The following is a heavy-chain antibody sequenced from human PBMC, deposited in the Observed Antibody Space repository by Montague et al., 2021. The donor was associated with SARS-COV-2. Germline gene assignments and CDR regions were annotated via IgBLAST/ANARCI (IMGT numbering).Heavy chain of an antibody. Sequence: TLSLTCTVSGGSIRSGSYYWSWIRQPAGKGLEWIGRIYSSGSTNYNPSLKSRVTMSVDTSKNQFSLKVSSVTAADTAVYYCARDYGDYPYYYGFDVWGQGTTVTVSS. CDR1: GGSIRSGSYY. CDR2: IYSSGST. J-gene: IGHJ6*02. V-gene: IGHV4-61*02. CDR3: ARDYGDYPYYYGFDV. D-gene: IGHD4-17*01.